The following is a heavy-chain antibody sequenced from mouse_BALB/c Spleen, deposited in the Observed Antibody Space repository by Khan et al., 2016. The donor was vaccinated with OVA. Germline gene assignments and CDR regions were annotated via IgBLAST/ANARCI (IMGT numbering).Heavy chain of an antibody. CDR1: GYTFTNFG. CDR3: ARPHYFSYVMVY. V-gene: IGHV9-3-1*01. D-gene: IGHD1-1*01. J-gene: IGHJ4*01. Sequence: QIQLVQSGPELKKPGETVKISCKASGYTFTNFGMNWVKQAPGKGLKWMGWINTYTGEPTYADDFKGRFAFSLETSASTAYLQINNLKTEDTATYFCARPHYFSYVMVYWGQGTSVTVSS. CDR2: INTYTGEP.